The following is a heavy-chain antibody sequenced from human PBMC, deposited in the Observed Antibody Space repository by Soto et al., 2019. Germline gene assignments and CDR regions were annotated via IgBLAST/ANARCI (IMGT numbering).Heavy chain of an antibody. CDR3: AKVPRITIFGVVTSGHYYYGMDV. J-gene: IGHJ6*02. Sequence: GGSLRLSCAASGFTFSSYAMSWVRQAPGKGLEWVSAISGSGGSTYYADSVKGRFTISRDNSKNTLYLQMNSLRAEDTAVYYRAKVPRITIFGVVTSGHYYYGMDVWGQGTTVTVSS. V-gene: IGHV3-23*01. CDR1: GFTFSSYA. D-gene: IGHD3-3*01. CDR2: ISGSGGST.